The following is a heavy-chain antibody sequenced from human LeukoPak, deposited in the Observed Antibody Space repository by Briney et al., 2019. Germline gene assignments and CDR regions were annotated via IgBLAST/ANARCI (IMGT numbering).Heavy chain of an antibody. V-gene: IGHV3-66*01. D-gene: IGHD3-16*01. CDR3: ARDGVLYYFDY. J-gene: IGHJ4*02. CDR1: GFTFSSYA. CDR2: IYSGGST. Sequence: GGSLRLSCAASGFTFSSYAMSWVRQAPGKGLEWVSVIYSGGSTYYADSVKGRFTISRDNSKNTLYLQMNSLRAEDTAVYYCARDGVLYYFDYWGQGTLVTVSS.